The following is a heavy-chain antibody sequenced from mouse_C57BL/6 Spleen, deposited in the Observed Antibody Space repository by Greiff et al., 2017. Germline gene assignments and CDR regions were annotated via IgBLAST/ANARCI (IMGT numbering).Heavy chain of an antibody. CDR3: AREVFRGYFDY. V-gene: IGHV5-17*01. J-gene: IGHJ2*01. CDR2: ISSGSCTL. CDR1: GFTFSDYG. D-gene: IGHD2-14*01. Sequence: EVQRVESGGGLVKPGGSLKLSCAASGFTFSDYGMHWVRQAPEKGLKWVAYISSGSCTLYYADTVKGRFTSSRDNAKNTLFLQMTSLRSEDTAMYYCAREVFRGYFDYWGQGTTRTVSS.